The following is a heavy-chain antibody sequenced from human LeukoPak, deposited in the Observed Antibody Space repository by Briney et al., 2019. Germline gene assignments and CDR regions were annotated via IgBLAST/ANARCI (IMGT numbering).Heavy chain of an antibody. CDR3: ARGGPAAGRFDY. CDR2: IYSGGST. Sequence: GGSLRLSCAASGFTFSDYYMSWIRQAPGKGLEWVSVIYSGGSTYYADSVKGRFTISRDNSKNTLYLQMNSLRAEDTAVYYCARGGPAAGRFDYWGQGTLVTVSS. D-gene: IGHD6-13*01. CDR1: GFTFSDYY. J-gene: IGHJ4*02. V-gene: IGHV3-66*01.